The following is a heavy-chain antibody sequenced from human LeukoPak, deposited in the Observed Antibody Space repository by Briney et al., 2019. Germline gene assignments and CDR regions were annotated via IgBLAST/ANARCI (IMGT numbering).Heavy chain of an antibody. CDR3: ARSDYYDSTGLPH. CDR2: IYYRGST. V-gene: IGHV4-59*12. J-gene: IGHJ1*01. CDR1: GGSISSYY. D-gene: IGHD3-22*01. Sequence: SETLSLTCTVSGGSISSYYWSRIRQPPGKGLEWIGYIYYRGSTNYNPSLKSRVTISVDTSKNQFSLKLSSVTAADTAVYYCARSDYYDSTGLPHWGQGTLVTVSS.